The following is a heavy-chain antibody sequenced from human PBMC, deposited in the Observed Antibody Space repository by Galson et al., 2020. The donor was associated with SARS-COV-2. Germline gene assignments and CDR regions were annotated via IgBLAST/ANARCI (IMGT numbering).Heavy chain of an antibody. J-gene: IGHJ3*01. CDR1: GFTFSQFG. CDR3: ATSLGSFGAYNF. D-gene: IGHD3-16*01. CDR2: ISYDGSIQ. Sequence: GESLKISCPAPGFTFSQFGLHWVRQAPAKGLEWVAVISYDGSIQHYADSVRGRFTISRDDSKNTLYLQMNSVTAEDTAVYFCATSLGSFGAYNFWGQGTMVTV. V-gene: IGHV3-30*03.